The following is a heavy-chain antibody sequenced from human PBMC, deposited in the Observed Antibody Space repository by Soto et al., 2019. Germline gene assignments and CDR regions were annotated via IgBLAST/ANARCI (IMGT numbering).Heavy chain of an antibody. CDR2: ISGRAEIT. Sequence: PGGSLRLSCAASGFTFSTYAMTWVRQAPGKGLEWVSAISGRAEITYYADSVKGRFTISRDNSINMLYLQMNSLRTEDTAVYYCAHPRGYGVFDAYDFWGQGVMVTVSS. CDR3: AHPRGYGVFDAYDF. CDR1: GFTFSTYA. J-gene: IGHJ3*01. V-gene: IGHV3-23*01. D-gene: IGHD4-17*01.